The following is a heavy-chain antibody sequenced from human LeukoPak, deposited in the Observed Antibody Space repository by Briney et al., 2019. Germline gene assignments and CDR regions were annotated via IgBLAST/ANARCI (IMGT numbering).Heavy chain of an antibody. CDR2: ITDNGNTT. J-gene: IGHJ4*02. CDR3: ATLRLSDHFDY. Sequence: GGSLRLSCAASGFDFSDFAMYWVRQAPGKGLEWVSAITDNGNTTYYADSVKGRFTVSRDNSKNTLYLQMSSLRAEDTALYYCATLRLSDHFDYWGQGTLVTVSS. V-gene: IGHV3-23*01. CDR1: GFDFSDFA. D-gene: IGHD2-15*01.